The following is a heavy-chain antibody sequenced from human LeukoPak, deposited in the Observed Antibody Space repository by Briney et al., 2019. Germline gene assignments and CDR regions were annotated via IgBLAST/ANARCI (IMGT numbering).Heavy chain of an antibody. CDR1: GGSFSGYY. CDR2: INHSRST. CDR3: ARSTPRRSMVAPLALDF. Sequence: SETLSLTCAVYGGSFSGYYWSWIRQPPGKRLEWIGEINHSRSTNYNPSLKSRVTISVDTSKNQFSLKLSSVTAADTAVYYCARSTPRRSMVAPLALDFWGQGTLVTVSS. D-gene: IGHD5-12*01. V-gene: IGHV4-34*01. J-gene: IGHJ4*02.